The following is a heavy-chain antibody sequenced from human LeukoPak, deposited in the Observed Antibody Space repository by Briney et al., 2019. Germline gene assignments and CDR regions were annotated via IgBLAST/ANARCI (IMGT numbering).Heavy chain of an antibody. CDR2: ISSGSTI. V-gene: IGHV3-48*04. D-gene: IGHD4-11*01. CDR3: ARVDYTGDY. CDR1: GFTFSSYS. J-gene: IGHJ4*02. Sequence: GGSLRLSCAASGFTFSSYSMNWVRQAPGKGLEWVSYISSGSTIYYADSVKGRFTISRDDAKNSLYLQMNSLRAEDTAVYYCARVDYTGDYWGQGTLVTVSS.